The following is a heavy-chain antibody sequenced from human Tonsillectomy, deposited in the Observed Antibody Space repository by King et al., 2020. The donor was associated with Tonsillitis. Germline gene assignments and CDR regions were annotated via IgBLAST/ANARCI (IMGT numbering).Heavy chain of an antibody. J-gene: IGHJ4*02. CDR3: AREFLREAVVVAATHYFDY. CDR2: ISAYNGNT. CDR1: GYTFTSYG. D-gene: IGHD2-15*01. Sequence: QLVQSGAEVKKPGASVKVSCKASGYTFTSYGISWVRQAPGQGLEWMGWISAYNGNTNYAQKLQGRVTMTTDTSTSTAYMELRSLRSDDTAVYYCAREFLREAVVVAATHYFDYWGQGTLVTVSS. V-gene: IGHV1-18*01.